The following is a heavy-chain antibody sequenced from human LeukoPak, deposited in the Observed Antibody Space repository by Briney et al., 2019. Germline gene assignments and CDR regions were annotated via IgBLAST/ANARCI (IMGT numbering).Heavy chain of an antibody. V-gene: IGHV1-46*03. CDR3: VREYHGGYFDF. CDR1: GYIFTSYY. Sequence: GASVKVSCKTSGYIFTSYYLHWVRQAPGQGLEWLGVVYPSAGASDPAQRFRARITLSDDTSTSTVYMEQRSLKSEDTAIYFCVREYHGGYFDFWGQGTLVTVSS. CDR2: VYPSAGAS. J-gene: IGHJ4*02. D-gene: IGHD3-16*01.